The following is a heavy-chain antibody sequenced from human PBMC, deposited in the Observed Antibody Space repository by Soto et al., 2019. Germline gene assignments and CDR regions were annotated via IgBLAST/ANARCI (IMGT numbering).Heavy chain of an antibody. V-gene: IGHV4-39*01. CDR2: IYYSGST. J-gene: IGHJ3*02. D-gene: IGHD3-3*02. CDR3: ARHPPRNHFWGYDAFDI. CDR1: GGSISSSSYY. Sequence: SETLSLTCTVSGGSISSSSYYWGWIRQPPGKGLEWIGSIYYSGSTYYNPSLKSRVTISVDTSKNQFSLKLSSVTAADTAVYYCARHPPRNHFWGYDAFDIWGQGTMVTVSS.